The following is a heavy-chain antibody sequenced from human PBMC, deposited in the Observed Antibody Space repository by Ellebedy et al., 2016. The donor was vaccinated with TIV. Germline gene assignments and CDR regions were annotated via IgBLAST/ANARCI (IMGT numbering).Heavy chain of an antibody. Sequence: GGSLRLXXAASGFSFSSYGFNWVRQAPGQGLDFLAHISENSGTTTHYAESVRGRFTISRDNAKTALYLQMYSLTAEDTALYDCARDRIGDNWYTTFDYWGQGTLVTVSS. CDR3: ARDRIGDNWYTTFDY. D-gene: IGHD1-1*01. CDR1: GFSFSSYG. V-gene: IGHV3-48*03. J-gene: IGHJ4*02. CDR2: ISENSGTTT.